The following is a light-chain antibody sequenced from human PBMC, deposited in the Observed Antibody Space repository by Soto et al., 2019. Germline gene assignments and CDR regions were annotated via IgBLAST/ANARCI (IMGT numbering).Light chain of an antibody. Sequence: DIQLTQSPSFLSASVGDRVTITCRASQGINNYLAWYQQKPGKAPNLLIYAAYTLQNGVPSRFSGSGSGTEFTLTITNLQPEDFATYHCQQLKSYPITFGHGTKVD. V-gene: IGKV1-9*01. CDR2: AAY. CDR3: QQLKSYPIT. J-gene: IGKJ3*01. CDR1: QGINNY.